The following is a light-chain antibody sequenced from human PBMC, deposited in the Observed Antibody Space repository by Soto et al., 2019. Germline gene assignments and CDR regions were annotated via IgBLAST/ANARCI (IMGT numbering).Light chain of an antibody. CDR1: QSVSSS. V-gene: IGKV3-11*01. Sequence: IALTQSPANIAMSPGERATRSCGASQSVSSSLAWYQQQPGQAPRLLIYAASSRATGTPARFSGSGSGTGFTLTITRIEPEDFAVYYRHPRGNAITFGQGTKVDIK. J-gene: IGKJ1*01. CDR2: AAS. CDR3: HPRGNAIT.